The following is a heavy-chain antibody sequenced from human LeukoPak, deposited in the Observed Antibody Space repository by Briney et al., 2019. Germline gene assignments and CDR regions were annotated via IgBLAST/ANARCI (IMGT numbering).Heavy chain of an antibody. CDR3: ARDPGGSFDY. V-gene: IGHV3-30*02. Sequence: GGSLRLSCAASGFIFNNFAMHWLRQAPDKGLEWVAFIDQHGSLTYYADSVKGRFTISRDNSMNTVWLQMNRLRVEDTAVFYCARDPGGSFDYWGHGTLVTVSS. D-gene: IGHD3-16*01. CDR1: GFIFNNFA. J-gene: IGHJ4*01. CDR2: IDQHGSLT.